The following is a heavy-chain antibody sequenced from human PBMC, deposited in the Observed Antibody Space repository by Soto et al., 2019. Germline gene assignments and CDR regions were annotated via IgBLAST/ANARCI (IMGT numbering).Heavy chain of an antibody. CDR3: AQGLHSAYGQFDY. Sequence: EVQLLESGGGLVQPGGSLRLSCAASGFTFSSYAMSWVRQAPGKGLEWVSGTSSSGSSTYYAASVKGRFTISRDKNKTTFSLQMHSLSPEDTSVYYCAQGLHSAYGQFDYWGQGTLVTVSS. D-gene: IGHD5-12*01. V-gene: IGHV3-23*01. CDR2: TSSSGSST. J-gene: IGHJ4*02. CDR1: GFTFSSYA.